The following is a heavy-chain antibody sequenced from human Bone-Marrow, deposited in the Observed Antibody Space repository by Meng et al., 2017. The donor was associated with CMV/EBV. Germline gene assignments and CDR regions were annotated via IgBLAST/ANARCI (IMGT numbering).Heavy chain of an antibody. CDR1: GFTFSSYS. D-gene: IGHD2-2*01. V-gene: IGHV3-48*04. CDR3: ARDWDIVVVPAALGGMDV. CDR2: ISSSSSTI. J-gene: IGHJ6*02. Sequence: GESLKISCAASGFTFSSYSMNWVRQAPGKGLEWVSYISSSSSTIYYADSAKGRFTISRDNAKNSLYLQMNSLRAEDTAVYYCARDWDIVVVPAALGGMDVWGQGTTVTVSS.